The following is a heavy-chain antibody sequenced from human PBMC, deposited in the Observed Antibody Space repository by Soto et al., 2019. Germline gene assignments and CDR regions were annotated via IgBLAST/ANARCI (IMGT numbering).Heavy chain of an antibody. V-gene: IGHV1-69*01. CDR2: SA. CDR1: GGTFSIYT. D-gene: IGHD2-15*01. J-gene: IGHJ5*02. Sequence: QVQLVQSGAEVKKPGSSVKVSCKASGGTFSIYTISWVRQAPGQGRELMGGSANSAQKFQGRLTVTADESTSTVYLELSSLTSEDTAVYYCAREGPPDIAWFDPWGQGTLVSVSS. CDR3: AREGPPDIAWFDP.